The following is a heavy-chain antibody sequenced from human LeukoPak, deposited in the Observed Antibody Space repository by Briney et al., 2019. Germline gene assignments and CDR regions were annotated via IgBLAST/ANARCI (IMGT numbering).Heavy chain of an antibody. CDR2: ISGSGGST. CDR3: AKGQVFQCDY. J-gene: IGHJ4*02. Sequence: PGGSLRLSCAASGFTFDYYTMYWVRQGPEKGLEWVSAISGSGGSTYYANSVKGRFTISRDNSRNTLYLQMNSLRAEDTAVYYCAKGQVFQCDYWGQGTLVTVSS. D-gene: IGHD2/OR15-2a*01. V-gene: IGHV3-23*01. CDR1: GFTFDYYT.